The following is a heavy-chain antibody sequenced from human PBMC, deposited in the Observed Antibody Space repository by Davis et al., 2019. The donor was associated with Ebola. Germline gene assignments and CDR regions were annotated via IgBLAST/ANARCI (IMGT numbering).Heavy chain of an antibody. CDR1: GFTFDDYA. Sequence: PGGSLRLSCAASGFTFDDYAMHWVRQAPGKGLEWVSGISWNSGSIGYADSVKGRFTISRDNAKNSLYLQMNSLRAEDTALYYCAKDLFSNPSNWGMDVWGQGTTVTVSS. V-gene: IGHV3-9*01. J-gene: IGHJ6*02. D-gene: IGHD1-1*01. CDR3: AKDLFSNPSNWGMDV. CDR2: ISWNSGSI.